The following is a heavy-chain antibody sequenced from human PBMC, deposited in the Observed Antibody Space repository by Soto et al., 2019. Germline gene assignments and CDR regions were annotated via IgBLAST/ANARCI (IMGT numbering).Heavy chain of an antibody. CDR2: VNSDGSST. J-gene: IGHJ6*02. V-gene: IGHV3-74*03. CDR1: GFTFSRYW. Sequence: GGSLRLSCAVSGFTFSRYWMHWVRQAPGKGLVWVSRVNSDGSSTTYADSVKGRFTLSRDNAKNTLFLQMNSLRAEDTAVYYCARDLRATGYYYYGLHXWGQGTTVTVS. CDR3: ARDLRATGYYYYGLHX.